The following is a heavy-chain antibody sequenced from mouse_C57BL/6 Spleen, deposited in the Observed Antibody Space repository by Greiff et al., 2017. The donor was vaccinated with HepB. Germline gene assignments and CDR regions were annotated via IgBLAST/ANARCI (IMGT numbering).Heavy chain of an antibody. J-gene: IGHJ3*01. V-gene: IGHV6-3*01. CDR1: GFTFSNYW. D-gene: IGHD3-2*02. CDR3: TETAQAAWFAY. CDR2: IRLKSDNYAT. Sequence: EVKVEESGGGLVQPGGSMKLSCVASGFTFSNYWMNWVRQSPEKGLEWVAQIRLKSDNYATHYAESVKGRFTISRDDSKSSVYLQMNNLRAEDTGIYYCTETAQAAWFAYWGQGTLVTVSA.